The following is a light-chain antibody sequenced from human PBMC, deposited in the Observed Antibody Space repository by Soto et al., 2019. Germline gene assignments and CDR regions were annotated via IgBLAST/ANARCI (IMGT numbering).Light chain of an antibody. CDR2: EVS. J-gene: IGLJ2*01. CDR1: SSDVGGYNY. CDR3: SSYAGSNNLV. V-gene: IGLV2-8*01. Sequence: QSALTQPPSASGSPGQSVTISCTGTSSDVGGYNYVSWYQQYPGKAPKVMIYEVSKRPSGVPDRFSGSKSGNTASLTVSGLQAEDEADYYWSSYAGSNNLVFGGGTKVTVL.